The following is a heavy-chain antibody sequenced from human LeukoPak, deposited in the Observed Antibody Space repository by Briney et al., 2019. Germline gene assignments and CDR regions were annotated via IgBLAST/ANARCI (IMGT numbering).Heavy chain of an antibody. Sequence: PGGSLRLSCAASGFTVSSYAMSWVRQAPGKGPEWVSIIYSSGTTSYADSVKGRFTISRDTSINTLYLQMNSLRAEDTAVYYCARGSYSSAPKDWGQGTLVTVSS. CDR1: GFTVSSYA. J-gene: IGHJ4*02. CDR2: IYSSGTT. CDR3: ARGSYSSAPKD. V-gene: IGHV3-66*01. D-gene: IGHD6-25*01.